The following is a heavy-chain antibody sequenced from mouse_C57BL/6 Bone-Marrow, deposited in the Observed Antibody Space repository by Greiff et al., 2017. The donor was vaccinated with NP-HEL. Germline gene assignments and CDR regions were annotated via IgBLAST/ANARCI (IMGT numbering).Heavy chain of an antibody. J-gene: IGHJ2*01. CDR2: IDPENGDT. Sequence: EVQLQQSGAELVRPGASVKLSCTASGFNIKDDYMHWVKQRPEQGLEWIGWIDPENGDTEYASQFQGKATITADTSSNTAYLQLSSLTSEDTAVYYCTAFYFDYWGQGTTLTVSS. CDR1: GFNIKDDY. V-gene: IGHV14-4*01. CDR3: TAFYFDY.